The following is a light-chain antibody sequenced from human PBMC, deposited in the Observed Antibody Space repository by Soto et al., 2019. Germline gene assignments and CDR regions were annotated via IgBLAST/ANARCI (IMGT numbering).Light chain of an antibody. V-gene: IGKV1-5*01. CDR3: QQCHRYLT. Sequence: DMQMTQSPSTLSASLGYRVTITCLASKNINTWVAWYQQKPGKAPKLLIYDASSLQSGVPSRFSGSGSGTEFTLTISSLQPDDIATYYCQQCHRYLTFGQGTKEDIK. CDR1: KNINTW. J-gene: IGKJ1*01. CDR2: DAS.